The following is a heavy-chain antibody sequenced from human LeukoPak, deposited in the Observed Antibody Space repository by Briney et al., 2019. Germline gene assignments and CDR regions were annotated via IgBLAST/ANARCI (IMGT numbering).Heavy chain of an antibody. J-gene: IGHJ4*02. Sequence: GGSLRLSCAASGFTFDDYAMHWVRQAPGKGLEWVSLISGDGGSTYYADSAKGRITISRDNSKNSLYLQMNSLRTEDTALYYCAKDFGYSSSPFSDWGQGTLVTVSS. CDR1: GFTFDDYA. CDR2: ISGDGGST. D-gene: IGHD6-13*01. V-gene: IGHV3-43*02. CDR3: AKDFGYSSSPFSD.